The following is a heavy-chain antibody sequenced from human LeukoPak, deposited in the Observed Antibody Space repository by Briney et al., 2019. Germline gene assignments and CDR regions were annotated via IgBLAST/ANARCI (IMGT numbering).Heavy chain of an antibody. V-gene: IGHV4-34*01. J-gene: IGHJ5*02. Sequence: SETLSLTCAVYGGSFSGYYWSWIRQPPGKGLEWIGEIYHSGSTNYNPSLKSRVTISVDKSKNQFSLKLSSVTAADTAVYYCARDRFGYGDYREGWFDPWGQGTLVTVSS. CDR1: GGSFSGYY. CDR2: IYHSGST. CDR3: ARDRFGYGDYREGWFDP. D-gene: IGHD4-17*01.